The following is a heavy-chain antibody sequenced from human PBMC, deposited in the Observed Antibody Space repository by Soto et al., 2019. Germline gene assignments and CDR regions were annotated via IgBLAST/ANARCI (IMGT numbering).Heavy chain of an antibody. CDR3: ARDNDSAKVFAY. D-gene: IGHD1-1*01. V-gene: IGHV1-18*04. Sequence: VASLKVSCKASGYTFTSYGISWVRQAPGQGLEWMGWISAYNGNTNYAQKLQGRVTMTTDTSTSTAYMKLRSLRSDDTAVYYCARDNDSAKVFAYWGKGPLVTVPS. J-gene: IGHJ4*02. CDR1: GYTFTSYG. CDR2: ISAYNGNT.